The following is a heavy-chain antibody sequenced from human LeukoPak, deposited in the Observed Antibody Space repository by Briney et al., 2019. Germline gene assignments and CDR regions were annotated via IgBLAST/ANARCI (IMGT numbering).Heavy chain of an antibody. V-gene: IGHV3-9*01. Sequence: GGSLRLSCAASGFTFDDYAMHWVRQAPGKGLEWVSGISWNCGSIGYADSVKGRFTISRDNAKNSLYLQMNSLRAEDTALYYCAKDRGSGWKGPYYYYYGMDVWGQGTTVTVSS. CDR2: ISWNCGSI. J-gene: IGHJ6*02. CDR1: GFTFDDYA. D-gene: IGHD6-19*01. CDR3: AKDRGSGWKGPYYYYYGMDV.